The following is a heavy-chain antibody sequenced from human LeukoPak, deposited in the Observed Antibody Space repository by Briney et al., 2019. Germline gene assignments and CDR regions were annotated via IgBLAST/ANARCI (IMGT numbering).Heavy chain of an antibody. Sequence: ASVKVSCKASGYTFTGYYIHWVRQAPGQGLEWMGWINPNSGGTNYAQKFQGRVTTTRDTSISTAYMELSSLRSEDTAVYYCATAGPHYYGSGSYPDYWGQGTLVTVSS. J-gene: IGHJ4*02. D-gene: IGHD3-10*01. CDR1: GYTFTGYY. CDR3: ATAGPHYYGSGSYPDY. V-gene: IGHV1-2*02. CDR2: INPNSGGT.